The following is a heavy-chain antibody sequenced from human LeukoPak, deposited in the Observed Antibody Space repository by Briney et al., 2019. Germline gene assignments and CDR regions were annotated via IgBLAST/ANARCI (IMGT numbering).Heavy chain of an antibody. V-gene: IGHV3-11*01. CDR2: ISSRGDSI. Sequence: GGSLGLSCAASGFPFEDYYMSWIRQAPGKGLEWISYISSRGDSIYYAQSVKGRFTISRDNAKNSLYLQMNSLRGEDTAIYYCVRDVAETAAAGTNYFDFWGQGTLVTVSS. CDR3: VRDVAETAAAGTNYFDF. CDR1: GFPFEDYY. D-gene: IGHD6-13*01. J-gene: IGHJ4*02.